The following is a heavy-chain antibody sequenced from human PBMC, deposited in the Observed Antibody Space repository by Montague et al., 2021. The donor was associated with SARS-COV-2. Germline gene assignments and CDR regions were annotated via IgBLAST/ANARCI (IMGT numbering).Heavy chain of an antibody. CDR2: THYRSKWYN. V-gene: IGHV6-1*01. Sequence: CAISGDSDSSNRPTRNWVRHSSSIRPERLGRTHYRSKWYNDYAVSVRGRVTINPDTSKNQFSLQLNPVTPEDTAIYYCTSGREGNYNVMDVWGQGTTVTVSS. D-gene: IGHD1-1*01. J-gene: IGHJ6*02. CDR1: GDSDSSNRPT. CDR3: TSGREGNYNVMDV.